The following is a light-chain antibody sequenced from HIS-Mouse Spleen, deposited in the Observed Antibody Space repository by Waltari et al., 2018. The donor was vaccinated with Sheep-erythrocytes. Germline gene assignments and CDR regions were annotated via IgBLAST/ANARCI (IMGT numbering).Light chain of an antibody. CDR3: SSYAGSNNLV. Sequence: QSALTQPPSASGSPGQSVTISCTGTSSDVGGYNYVSWYQQHPGKAPKLMLYEVRKRPSGVPERFSGSKSGNTASLTVSGLQAEDEADYYCSSYAGSNNLVFGGGTKLTVL. J-gene: IGLJ2*01. CDR1: SSDVGGYNY. CDR2: EVR. V-gene: IGLV2-8*01.